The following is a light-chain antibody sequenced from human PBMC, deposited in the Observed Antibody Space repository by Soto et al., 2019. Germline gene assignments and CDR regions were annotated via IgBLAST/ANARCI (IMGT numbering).Light chain of an antibody. CDR1: QNLLHSNGYNY. V-gene: IGKV2-28*01. CDR3: MQTLQTPT. J-gene: IGKJ1*01. Sequence: DIVMTQSPLSLSVTPGEPASISCRSSQNLLHSNGYNYLDWYLQKPGQSPQILIYLGSNRASGVPDRFSGSGLGTDFTLKISRVEAEDVGVYYCMQTLQTPTFGQGTKVDIK. CDR2: LGS.